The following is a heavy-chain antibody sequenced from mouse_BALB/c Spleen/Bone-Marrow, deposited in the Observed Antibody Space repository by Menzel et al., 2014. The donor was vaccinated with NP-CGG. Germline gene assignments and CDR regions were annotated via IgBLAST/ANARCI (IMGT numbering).Heavy chain of an antibody. D-gene: IGHD1-2*01. Sequence: EVKLEESGAELVKPGASVELSCTASDFNIKDTYMHWVKQRPEQGLERIGRIDPANGNTKYDPKFQGKATITADTSSNTAYLQLSSLTSEDTAVYYCARYRLGTYFDYWGQGTTLTVSS. CDR3: ARYRLGTYFDY. CDR2: IDPANGNT. V-gene: IGHV14-3*02. J-gene: IGHJ2*01. CDR1: DFNIKDTY.